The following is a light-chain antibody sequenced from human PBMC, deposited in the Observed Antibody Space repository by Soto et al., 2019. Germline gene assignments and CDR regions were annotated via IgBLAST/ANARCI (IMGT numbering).Light chain of an antibody. J-gene: IGKJ4*01. V-gene: IGKV3-15*01. Sequence: EIVMTQSPATLSVSPGGRATLSCRASQSIRSTLAWYQQKPGQAPRLLIYGASTRATGFPARFSGSGSGTEFSLTISSMQSEDFAVYCGQQYKDWPLTFGGGTMVDIK. CDR1: QSIRST. CDR3: QQYKDWPLT. CDR2: GAS.